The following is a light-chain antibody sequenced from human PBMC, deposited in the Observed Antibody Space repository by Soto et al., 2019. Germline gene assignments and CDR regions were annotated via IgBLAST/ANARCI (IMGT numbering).Light chain of an antibody. J-gene: IGKJ4*01. CDR3: QQSYSTPRT. CDR2: GVY. V-gene: IGKV3-20*01. Sequence: PGETATLSCKASEPIKTFYFGWYQHKPGQSPRLLINGVYTRANGIPDRFSGSGSGTDFTLTISRLEPEDFATYYCQQSYSTPRTFGGGTKVEIK. CDR1: EPIKTFY.